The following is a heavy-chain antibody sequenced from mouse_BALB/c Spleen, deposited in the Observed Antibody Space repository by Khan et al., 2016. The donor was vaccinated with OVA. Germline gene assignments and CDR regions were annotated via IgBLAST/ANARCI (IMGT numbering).Heavy chain of an antibody. CDR2: INPSSGYT. CDR1: GYTFTSYT. V-gene: IGHV1-4*01. Sequence: VQLQQSGAELVKPGASVKMSCKASGYTFTSYTMHWVKQRPGQGLEWIGYINPSSGYTTYNPKFKDKATLTADKSSSTAYMQLSSLTSEDSAVYYCARKSTRASYWGQGTTLTVSS. D-gene: IGHD3-1*01. CDR3: ARKSTRASY. J-gene: IGHJ2*01.